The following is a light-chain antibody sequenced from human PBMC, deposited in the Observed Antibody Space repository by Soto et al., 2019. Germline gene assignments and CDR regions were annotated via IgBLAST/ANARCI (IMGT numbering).Light chain of an antibody. CDR3: AAWDDSLSGRV. Sequence: QYVLTQPASVSGSPGQSITISCTGTSSDIGSYNRVSWYQQHPGKAPKLIIYEVTDRPSGVPDRFSGSKSGTSASLAISGLRSEDEADYYCAAWDDSLSGRVFGTGTKVTVL. J-gene: IGLJ1*01. V-gene: IGLV2-14*01. CDR1: SSDIGSYNR. CDR2: EVT.